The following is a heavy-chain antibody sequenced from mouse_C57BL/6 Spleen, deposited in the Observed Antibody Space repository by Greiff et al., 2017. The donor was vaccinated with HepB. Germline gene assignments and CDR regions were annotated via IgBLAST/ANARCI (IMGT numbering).Heavy chain of an antibody. CDR2: IDPSDSYT. CDR3: ARSDGSSGRTYYFDY. D-gene: IGHD1-1*01. J-gene: IGHJ2*01. Sequence: QVQLQQSGAELVMPGASVKLSCKASGYTFTSYWMHWVKQRPGQGLEWIGEIDPSDSYTNYNQKFKGKSTLTVDKSSSTAFMQLSSLTSEDSAVYYCARSDGSSGRTYYFDYWGQGTTLTVSS. CDR1: GYTFTSYW. V-gene: IGHV1-69*01.